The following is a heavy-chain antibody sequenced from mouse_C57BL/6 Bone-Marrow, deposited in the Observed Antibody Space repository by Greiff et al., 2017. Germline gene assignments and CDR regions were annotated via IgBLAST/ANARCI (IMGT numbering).Heavy chain of an antibody. J-gene: IGHJ2*01. CDR1: GYSITSGYY. Sequence: EVKLEESGPGLVKPSQSLSLTCSVTGYSITSGYYWNWIRQFPGNKLEWMGYISYDGSNNYNPSLKNRISITRDTSKNQFFLKLNSVTTEDTATYYCARGTTVVFDYWGQGTTLTVSS. CDR3: ARGTTVVFDY. V-gene: IGHV3-6*01. D-gene: IGHD1-1*01. CDR2: ISYDGSN.